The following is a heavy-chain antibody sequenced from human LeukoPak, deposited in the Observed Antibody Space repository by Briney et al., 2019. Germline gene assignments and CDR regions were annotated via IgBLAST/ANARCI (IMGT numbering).Heavy chain of an antibody. V-gene: IGHV1-2*02. D-gene: IGHD3-3*01. CDR3: ARDRGGIFGVVRRLTYYFDS. J-gene: IGHJ4*02. CDR1: GYTFTGYY. Sequence: ASVKVSCKASGYTFTGYYMHWVRQAPGQGLEWMGWINPNSGGTNYAQKFQGRVTMTRDTSISTAYMELSRLRSDGTAVYYCARDRGGIFGVVRRLTYYFDSWGQGTLVTVSS. CDR2: INPNSGGT.